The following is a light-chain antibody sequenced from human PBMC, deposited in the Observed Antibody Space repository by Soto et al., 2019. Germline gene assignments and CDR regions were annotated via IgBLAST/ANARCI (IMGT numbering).Light chain of an antibody. CDR2: SNN. CDR3: AAWADSLNGVV. V-gene: IGLV1-44*01. CDR1: SSNIGSNT. Sequence: QSALTQPPSASGTPGQRVTISCSGSSSNIGSNTVNWYQQLPGTAPRILIYSNNQRPSGVPDRFSGSKSGTSASLAISGLQSEDEADYYCAAWADSLNGVVFGGGTKLTVL. J-gene: IGLJ3*02.